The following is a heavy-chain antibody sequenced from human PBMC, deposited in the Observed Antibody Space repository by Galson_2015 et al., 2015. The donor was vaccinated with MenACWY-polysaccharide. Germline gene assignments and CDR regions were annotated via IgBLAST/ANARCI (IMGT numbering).Heavy chain of an antibody. Sequence: SLRLSCAASGFSFSTYAMSCVRQAPGKGLEWVSGISGSGGSTYYADSVKGRFTISRDNSKNTLFLQMNSLRAEDTAVYYCAREIAVAYTSSWYSDRWGQGILVTVSS. CDR3: AREIAVAYTSSWYSDR. V-gene: IGHV3-23*01. CDR2: ISGSGGST. J-gene: IGHJ4*02. D-gene: IGHD6-13*01. CDR1: GFSFSTYA.